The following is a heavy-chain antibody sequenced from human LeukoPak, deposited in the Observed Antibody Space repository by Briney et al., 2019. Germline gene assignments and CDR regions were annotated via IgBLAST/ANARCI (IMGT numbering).Heavy chain of an antibody. Sequence: SETLSLTCTVSDGSISSSSYYWGWIRQPPGRGLEWIGSIYYSGSTYYNPSLKSRVTISVDTSKNQFSLKLSSVTAADTAVYYCARHFGDIVVVVAETGWFDPWGQGTLVTVSS. J-gene: IGHJ5*02. CDR2: IYYSGST. D-gene: IGHD2-15*01. CDR3: ARHFGDIVVVVAETGWFDP. CDR1: DGSISSSSYY. V-gene: IGHV4-39*01.